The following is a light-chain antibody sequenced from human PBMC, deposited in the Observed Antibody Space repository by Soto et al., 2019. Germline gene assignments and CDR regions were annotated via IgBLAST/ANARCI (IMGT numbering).Light chain of an antibody. V-gene: IGKV3-15*01. CDR2: FAS. J-gene: IGKJ1*01. Sequence: EIVMTQSPATLSVSPGERATLSCRASQSVSSNLAWYQQKPGQAPRLLIYFASTRATGIPARFSGSGSGTEFTLTISSLQSEDFAVFYCQQYSNWPPTFGQGTKVEIK. CDR3: QQYSNWPPT. CDR1: QSVSSN.